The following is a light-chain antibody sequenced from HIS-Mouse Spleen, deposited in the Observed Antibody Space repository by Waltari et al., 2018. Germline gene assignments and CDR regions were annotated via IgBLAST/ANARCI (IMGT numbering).Light chain of an antibody. CDR2: EDS. Sequence: SYELTQPPSVSVSPGQTARITCSGDALPKKYAYWYQQKSGQAPVLVIYEDSNRPSGIPWRFTGSRSGTMATLTISGAQVEDEADYYCYSTDSRCNHRVFDGGTKLTVL. CDR1: ALPKKY. CDR3: YSTDSRCNHRV. V-gene: IGLV3-10*01. J-gene: IGLJ2*01.